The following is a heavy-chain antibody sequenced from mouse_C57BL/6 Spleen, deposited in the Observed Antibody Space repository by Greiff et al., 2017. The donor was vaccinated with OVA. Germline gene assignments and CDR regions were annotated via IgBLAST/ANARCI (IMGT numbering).Heavy chain of an antibody. J-gene: IGHJ2*01. V-gene: IGHV1-31*01. CDR3: ARSGYDYDDGYYFDY. CDR1: GYSFTGYY. CDR2: IYPYNGVS. D-gene: IGHD2-4*01. Sequence: VHVKQSGPELVKPGASVKISCKASGYSFTGYYMHWVKQSHGNILDWIGYIYPYNGVSSYNQKFKGKATLTVDKSSSTAYMELRSLTSEDSAVYDCARSGYDYDDGYYFDYWGQGTTLTVSS.